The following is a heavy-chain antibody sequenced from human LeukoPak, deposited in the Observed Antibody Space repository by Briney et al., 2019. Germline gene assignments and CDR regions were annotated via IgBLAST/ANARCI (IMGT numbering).Heavy chain of an antibody. J-gene: IGHJ6*03. Sequence: PSHTLSLPYTVSGGSISSGSYYWSWTPQPGGKGLEWIGRIYTSESTNYNPSLKSRVTISVDTSKNQFSLKLSSVTAADTAVYYCGRERLADRERGYMDVWGKGTTVTISS. CDR3: GRERLADRERGYMDV. D-gene: IGHD1-1*01. CDR1: GGSISSGSYY. V-gene: IGHV4-61*02. CDR2: IYTSEST.